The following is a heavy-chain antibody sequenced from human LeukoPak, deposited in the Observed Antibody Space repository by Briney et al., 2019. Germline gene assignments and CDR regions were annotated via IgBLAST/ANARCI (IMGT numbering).Heavy chain of an antibody. CDR2: ISGSGGST. CDR1: GFTFSSSA. V-gene: IGHV3-23*01. J-gene: IGHJ4*02. D-gene: IGHD5-24*01. Sequence: PGGSLRLSCAASGFTFSSSAMTWVRQAPGKGLEWVSAISGSGGSTYYADSVKGRFTISRDNSKNTLYLQMNSLRAEDTAVYYCAKVGWLNEGSFDYWGQGTLVTVSS. CDR3: AKVGWLNEGSFDY.